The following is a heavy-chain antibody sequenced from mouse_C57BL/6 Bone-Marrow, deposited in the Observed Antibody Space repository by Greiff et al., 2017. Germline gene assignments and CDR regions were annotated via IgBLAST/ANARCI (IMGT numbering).Heavy chain of an antibody. Sequence: VQLQQPGAELVKPGASVKLSCKASGYTFTSYWMQWVKQRPGQGLEWIGEIDPSDSYTNYNQKFKGKATLTVDTSSSTAYMQLSSLTSEDSAVYFCARFLRLTWFAYGGQGTLVTVSA. CDR3: ARFLRLTWFAY. J-gene: IGHJ3*01. D-gene: IGHD3-2*02. CDR1: GYTFTSYW. V-gene: IGHV1-50*01. CDR2: IDPSDSYT.